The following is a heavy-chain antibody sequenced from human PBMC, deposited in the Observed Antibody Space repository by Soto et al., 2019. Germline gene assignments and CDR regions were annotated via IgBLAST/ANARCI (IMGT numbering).Heavy chain of an antibody. J-gene: IGHJ4*02. V-gene: IGHV3-30*18. CDR3: AKDSPYYDFWSGYWLY. CDR2: ISYDGSNK. Sequence: GGSLRLSCAASGFTFSSYGMHWVRQAPGKGLEWVAVISYDGSNKYYADSVKGRFTISRDNSKNTLYLQMNSLRAEDTAVYYCAKDSPYYDFWSGYWLYWGQGTLVTVSS. D-gene: IGHD3-3*01. CDR1: GFTFSSYG.